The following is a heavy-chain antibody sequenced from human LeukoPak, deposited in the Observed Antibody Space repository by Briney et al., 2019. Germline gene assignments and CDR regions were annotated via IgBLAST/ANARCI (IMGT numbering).Heavy chain of an antibody. Sequence: ASVKVSCKASGHTFTSYYMHWVRQAPGQGLEWRGIINPSGGSTSYAQKFQGRVTMTRDTSTSTVYMELSSLRSEDTAVYYCARGSFSSSGWYTFDYWGQGTLVTVSS. D-gene: IGHD6-19*01. CDR2: INPSGGST. J-gene: IGHJ4*02. CDR3: ARGSFSSSGWYTFDY. CDR1: GHTFTSYY. V-gene: IGHV1-46*01.